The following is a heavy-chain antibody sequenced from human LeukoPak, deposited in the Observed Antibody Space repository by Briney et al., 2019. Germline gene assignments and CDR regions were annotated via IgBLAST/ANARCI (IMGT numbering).Heavy chain of an antibody. CDR2: INPSGGST. CDR3: AREGYGSGRRLGMDV. Sequence: GASVKVSCKASGYTFINYYMLWVRQAPGQGLEWMGIINPSGGSTNYAQKIQGRVTLTTDTSTSTVYMELSSLRSEDTSVYDCAREGYGSGRRLGMDVWGQGTTVTVSS. D-gene: IGHD3-10*01. CDR1: GYTFINYY. J-gene: IGHJ6*02. V-gene: IGHV1-46*01.